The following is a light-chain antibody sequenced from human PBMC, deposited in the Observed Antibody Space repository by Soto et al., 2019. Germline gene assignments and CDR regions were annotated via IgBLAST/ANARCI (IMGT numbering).Light chain of an antibody. CDR2: EVS. CDR1: SSDVGDYNY. CDR3: SSYTSSSTYV. J-gene: IGLJ1*01. Sequence: QSVLTQPASVSGSPGQSITISCTVTSSDVGDYNYVSWYQQLPGKAPKVMIYEVSNRPSGVSNRFSGSKSGITASLTISGLQAEDEADYYCSSYTSSSTYVFGTGTKVTVL. V-gene: IGLV2-14*01.